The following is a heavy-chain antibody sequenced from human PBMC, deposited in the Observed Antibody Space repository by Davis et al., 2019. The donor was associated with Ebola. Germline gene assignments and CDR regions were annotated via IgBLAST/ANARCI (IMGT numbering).Heavy chain of an antibody. V-gene: IGHV1-69*04. Sequence: APSVKVSCQASVVTFSSYAISWVRQAPGHGLEWMGRIIPILGIANYAQKFQGRVTITADESTSTAYMELSSLRSEDTAVYYCARDRSWMGTYYGMDVWGQGTTVTVSS. D-gene: IGHD1-26*01. J-gene: IGHJ6*02. CDR3: ARDRSWMGTYYGMDV. CDR2: IIPILGIA. CDR1: VVTFSSYA.